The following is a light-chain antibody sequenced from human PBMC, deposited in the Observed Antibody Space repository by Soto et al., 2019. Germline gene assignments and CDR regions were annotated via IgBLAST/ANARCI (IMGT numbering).Light chain of an antibody. V-gene: IGKV3-15*01. Sequence: ERVMTQSPATLSLSPGERATLSCRASQSVSSNLAWYQQKPGQAPRLLIYYASTRATGTPARFSGSGSGTEFTLTISSLQSEDFAVYYCQQFNNWPRTFGQGTKVEIK. J-gene: IGKJ1*01. CDR3: QQFNNWPRT. CDR1: QSVSSN. CDR2: YAS.